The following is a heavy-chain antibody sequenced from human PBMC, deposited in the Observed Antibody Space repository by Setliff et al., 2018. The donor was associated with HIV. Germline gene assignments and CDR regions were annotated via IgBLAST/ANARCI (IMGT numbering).Heavy chain of an antibody. V-gene: IGHV1-69-2*01. CDR1: GYTFTDYY. J-gene: IGHJ4*02. CDR2: VGPEDGET. D-gene: IGHD3-22*01. Sequence: GASVKVSCKVSGYTFTDYYMHWVQQAPGKGLEWMGLVGPEDGETIYAEKFQGRVTITADTSTDTAYMELSSLRSEDTAVYYCATGGHSSVRGFDYWGQGTLVTVSS. CDR3: ATGGHSSVRGFDY.